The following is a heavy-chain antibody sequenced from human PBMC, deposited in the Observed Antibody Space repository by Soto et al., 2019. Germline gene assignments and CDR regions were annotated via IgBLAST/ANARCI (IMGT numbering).Heavy chain of an antibody. D-gene: IGHD2-15*01. J-gene: IGHJ4*02. Sequence: GGSLRLSCAASGFTFSSYSMNWVRQAPGKGLEWVSYISSSSSTIYYADSVKGRFTISRDNAKNSLYLQMNSLRAEDTAVYYCARVPLGYCSGGSCSYYFDYWGQGTLVTVSS. CDR3: ARVPLGYCSGGSCSYYFDY. CDR2: ISSSSSTI. CDR1: GFTFSSYS. V-gene: IGHV3-48*01.